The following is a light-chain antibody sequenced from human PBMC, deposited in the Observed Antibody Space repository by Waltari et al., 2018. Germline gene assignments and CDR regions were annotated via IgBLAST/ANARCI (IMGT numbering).Light chain of an antibody. J-gene: IGKJ2*01. CDR3: QQYGSSVMYT. V-gene: IGKV3-20*01. Sequence: VLTQSPGTLSLSPGERATLSCRASQSITKKFFALYQQKPGQAPRLLIYGASSRAAGIPDRFSGSGSGTDFTLTISRLEPEDSAVYYCQQYGSSVMYTFGQGPSWRSN. CDR1: QSITKKF. CDR2: GAS.